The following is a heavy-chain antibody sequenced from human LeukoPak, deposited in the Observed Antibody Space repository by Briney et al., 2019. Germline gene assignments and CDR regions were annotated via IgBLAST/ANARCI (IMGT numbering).Heavy chain of an antibody. CDR3: ARLPYYYDSSGYYIFDY. V-gene: IGHV3-23*01. D-gene: IGHD3-22*01. J-gene: IGHJ4*02. CDR1: GLTFSTYA. CDR2: ITGSGDST. Sequence: GGSLRLSCAASGLTFSTYAVSWVRQAPGKGLEWVSVITGSGDSTYYADSVKGRFTISRDNSKNTLYLQMNSLRAEDTAVYYCARLPYYYDSSGYYIFDYWGQGTLVTVSS.